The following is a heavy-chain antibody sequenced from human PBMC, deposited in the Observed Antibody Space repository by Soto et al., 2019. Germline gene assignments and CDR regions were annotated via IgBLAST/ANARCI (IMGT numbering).Heavy chain of an antibody. CDR2: IRSSGDGT. CDR1: GFTFSNYV. D-gene: IGHD6-19*01. V-gene: IGHV3-23*01. Sequence: EVQLLESGGGLVQPGESLRLSCAASGFTFSNYVMSFVRQAPGKGLEWVSGIRSSGDGTYYGDSVKGRFTVARDNSKNTLYLQMNSLSAEDTAIYYCAKGSSSGWYVFDCWGQGTLVTVSS. J-gene: IGHJ4*02. CDR3: AKGSSSGWYVFDC.